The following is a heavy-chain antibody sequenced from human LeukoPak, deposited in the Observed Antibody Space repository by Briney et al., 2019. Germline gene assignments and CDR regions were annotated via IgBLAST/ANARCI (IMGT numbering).Heavy chain of an antibody. D-gene: IGHD4-23*01. V-gene: IGHV1-69*04. CDR3: ARRDYGGNRDFDY. CDR2: IIPILGIA. CDR1: GGTFSSYA. Sequence: SVKVSCKASGGTFSSYAISWVRQAPGQGLEWMGRIIPILGIANCAQKFQGGVTITADKSTSTAYMELSSLRSEDTAVYYCARRDYGGNRDFDYWGQGTLVTVSS. J-gene: IGHJ4*02.